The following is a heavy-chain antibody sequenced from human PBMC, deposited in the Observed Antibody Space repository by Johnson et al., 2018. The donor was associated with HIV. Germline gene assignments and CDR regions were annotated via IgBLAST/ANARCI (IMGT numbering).Heavy chain of an antibody. D-gene: IGHD7-27*01. CDR3: AKDYPTSNWAVPDAFDI. CDR1: GFTFNNAW. CDR2: IKSKTDGGTT. V-gene: IGHV3-15*01. Sequence: EVQLMESGGGLVKPGGSLRLSCAASGFTFNNAWMSWVRQAPGKGLEWVGRIKSKTDGGTTDYAAPVKGRFTLSRDDSKKTLFLQMNSLKTEDTALYYCAKDYPTSNWAVPDAFDIWGQGTMVTVSS. J-gene: IGHJ3*02.